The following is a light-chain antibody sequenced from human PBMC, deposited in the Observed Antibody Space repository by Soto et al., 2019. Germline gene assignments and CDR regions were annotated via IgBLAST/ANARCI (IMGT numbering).Light chain of an antibody. Sequence: ETVMTQSPATLSVSPGEGATLSCRASQSVSINLAWFQLKPDQPPRLLLYGAFTRATGMPARFTGAGSGTEFTLTISSLQSEDFAVYHCHQYDNWPYTFGQGTTLEIK. J-gene: IGKJ2*01. V-gene: IGKV3-15*01. CDR2: GAF. CDR1: QSVSIN. CDR3: HQYDNWPYT.